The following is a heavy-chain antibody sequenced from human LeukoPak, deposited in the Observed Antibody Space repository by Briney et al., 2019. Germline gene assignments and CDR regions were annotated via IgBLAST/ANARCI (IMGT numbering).Heavy chain of an antibody. D-gene: IGHD2-2*02. Sequence: GGSLRLSCEASGSIFSNYWMSWVRQAPGKGLEWVSYISSSSTIYYADSVKGRFTISRDNAKNSLYLQMNSLRAEDTAVYYCARDQGIVVVPAAILGNYFDYWGQGTLVTVSS. CDR2: ISSSSTI. CDR1: GSIFSNYW. V-gene: IGHV3-48*01. CDR3: ARDQGIVVVPAAILGNYFDY. J-gene: IGHJ4*02.